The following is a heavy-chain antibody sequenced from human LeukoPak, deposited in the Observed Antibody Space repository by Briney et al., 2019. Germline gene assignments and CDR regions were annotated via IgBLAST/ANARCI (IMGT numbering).Heavy chain of an antibody. CDR2: ISGSGGST. CDR3: AKDLGPNYDYVWGSYRKRYYFDY. CDR1: RFTFSSYA. J-gene: IGHJ4*02. D-gene: IGHD3-16*02. Sequence: GGSLRLSCATSRFTFSSYAMSWVRQAPGKGLEWVSAISGSGGSTYYADSVKGRFTISRDNSKNTLYLQMNSLRAEDTAVYYCAKDLGPNYDYVWGSYRKRYYFDYWGQGTLVTVSS. V-gene: IGHV3-23*01.